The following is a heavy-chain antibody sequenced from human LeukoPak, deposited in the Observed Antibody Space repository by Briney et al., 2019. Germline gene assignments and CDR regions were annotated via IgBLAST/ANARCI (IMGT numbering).Heavy chain of an antibody. V-gene: IGHV3-15*01. CDR3: TTDDYGDPFDY. J-gene: IGHJ4*02. D-gene: IGHD4-17*01. CDR2: IKSNTVGGTT. Sequence: PGGSLRLSCAGSGFTFTDAWMSWVRQAPGKGLEWVGHIKSNTVGGTTDYAAPVQGRFTISRDDSKNTLYLQMNSLKTEDTAVYYCTTDDYGDPFDYWGQGTLVTVSS. CDR1: GFTFTDAW.